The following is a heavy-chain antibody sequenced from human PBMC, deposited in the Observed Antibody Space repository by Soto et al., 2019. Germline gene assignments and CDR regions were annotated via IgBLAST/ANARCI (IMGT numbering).Heavy chain of an antibody. CDR3: TTGIYYDILTGYHDVDY. CDR1: GFNLSHPW. D-gene: IGHD3-9*01. V-gene: IGHV3-15*01. J-gene: IGHJ4*02. CDR2: IKSKTDGGTA. Sequence: GSLRLSCAASGFNLSHPWMTWVRQAAGKGLQWVGRIKSKTDGGTADYAAPVKGRFTISRDDSKNTVYLQMNSLKTEDTAVYYCTTGIYYDILTGYHDVDYWGLGALVTVSS.